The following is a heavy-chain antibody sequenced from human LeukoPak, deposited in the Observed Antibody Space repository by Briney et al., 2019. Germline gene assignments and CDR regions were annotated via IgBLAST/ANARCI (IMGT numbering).Heavy chain of an antibody. J-gene: IGHJ4*02. CDR2: IKQDGSEK. V-gene: IGHV3-7*04. D-gene: IGHD1-26*01. Sequence: PGGPLRLSCAASGFTFSSYWMSWVRQAPGKGLEWVANIKQDGSEKFYVDSVKGRFTISRDNDKNSLCLQMNSLRAEDTAVYYCARAVGATHFDYWGQGILVTVSS. CDR3: ARAVGATHFDY. CDR1: GFTFSSYW.